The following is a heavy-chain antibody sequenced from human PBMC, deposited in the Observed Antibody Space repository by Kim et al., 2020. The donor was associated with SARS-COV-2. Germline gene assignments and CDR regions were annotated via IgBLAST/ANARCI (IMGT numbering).Heavy chain of an antibody. D-gene: IGHD1-26*01. J-gene: IGHJ3*02. V-gene: IGHV3-13*01. CDR3: ARAMINSGSYYGDAFDI. Sequence: VEGRFTISREKAKNSLYLQMNSLRAGDTAVYYCARAMINSGSYYGDAFDIWGQGTMVTVSS.